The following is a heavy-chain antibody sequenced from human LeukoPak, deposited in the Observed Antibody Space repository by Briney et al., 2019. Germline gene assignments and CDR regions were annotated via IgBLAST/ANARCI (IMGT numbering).Heavy chain of an antibody. Sequence: ASVKVSCKASGYTFTTYGLSWVRQAPGQGLEWLGWISTYDDNIKYAQSLQGRLTLTIDTSTSTDYMELRSLTSDDTAVYYCARVGYDILTGYTGWFDPWGQGTLVTVSS. J-gene: IGHJ5*02. V-gene: IGHV1-18*01. CDR1: GYTFTTYG. CDR2: ISTYDDNI. D-gene: IGHD3-9*01. CDR3: ARVGYDILTGYTGWFDP.